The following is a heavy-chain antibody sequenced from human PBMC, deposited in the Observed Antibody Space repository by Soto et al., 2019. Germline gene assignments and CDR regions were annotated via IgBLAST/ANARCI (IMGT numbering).Heavy chain of an antibody. CDR2: IIPMFGTP. CDR1: GGANGNDA. D-gene: IGHD3-22*01. V-gene: IGHV1-69*01. J-gene: IGHJ6*02. Sequence: GTSVEPSCKACGGANGNDARRWVRQANGQGLEWLGGIIPMFGTPNYAQKFQGRVTISADESTTTAYLELSSLRSADTAVYFCARPLRDRNFYHGLAVWGQGTTVTVSS. CDR3: ARPLRDRNFYHGLAV.